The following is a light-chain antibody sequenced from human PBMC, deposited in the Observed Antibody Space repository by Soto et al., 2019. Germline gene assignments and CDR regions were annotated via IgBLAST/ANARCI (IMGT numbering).Light chain of an antibody. CDR3: QHYGGMWT. CDR1: QSVSNW. CDR2: KAS. V-gene: IGKV1-5*03. Sequence: DIQLTQSPSTLSASVGDRVTITCRASQSVSNWLAWYQQKPGKAPKLLIYKASTLKSGVPSRFSGSGSGTEFILTISSLQPDDFASYCCQHYGGMWTFGQGTTGDIK. J-gene: IGKJ1*01.